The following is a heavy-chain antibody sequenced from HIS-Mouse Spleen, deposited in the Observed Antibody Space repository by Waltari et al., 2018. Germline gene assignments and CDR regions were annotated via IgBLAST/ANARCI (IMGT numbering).Heavy chain of an antibody. J-gene: IGHJ6*02. CDR2: TTPHSGNT. CDR3: ARHSSSWYYYYYGMDV. V-gene: IGHV1-8*01. D-gene: IGHD6-13*01. CDR1: GYTFTSYD. Sequence: QVQLVQSGAEVKKPGASVKVSCKASGYTFTSYDINWVRQATGQGLEWMGWTTPHSGNTGYAQKFQGRVTMTRNTSISPAYMELSSLRSEDTAVYYCARHSSSWYYYYYGMDVWGQGTTVTVSS.